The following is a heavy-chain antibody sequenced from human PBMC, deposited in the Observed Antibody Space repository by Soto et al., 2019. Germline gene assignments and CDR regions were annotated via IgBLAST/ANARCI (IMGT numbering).Heavy chain of an antibody. J-gene: IGHJ3*02. CDR1: GFTFSSYA. CDR3: SGLRRWVGATSDRAFDI. CDR2: ISGSGGST. Sequence: EAHLLDSGGDLVQPGGSLRLSCAASGFTFSSYAMSWVRQAPGKGLEWVSAISGSGGSTYYADSVKGRFTISRDNSKNTVFLQMNSLRADDTAVYYCSGLRRWVGATSDRAFDIWGQGTMVTVSS. D-gene: IGHD1-26*01. V-gene: IGHV3-23*01.